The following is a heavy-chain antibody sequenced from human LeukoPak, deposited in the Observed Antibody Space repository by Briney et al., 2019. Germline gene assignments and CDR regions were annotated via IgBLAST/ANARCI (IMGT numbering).Heavy chain of an antibody. D-gene: IGHD2-2*01. CDR3: ASRLYCSNTRCRNFPFAY. J-gene: IGHJ4*02. CDR2: IIPIFGTA. V-gene: IGHV1-69*13. CDR1: GGTFSSYV. Sequence: ASVKVSCKASGGTFSSYVINWVRQAPGQGLEWMGGIIPIFGTASYAQKFQDRVTITADESTSTAYMELSSLRSEDTAIYYCASRLYCSNTRCRNFPFAYWGQGTLVTVSS.